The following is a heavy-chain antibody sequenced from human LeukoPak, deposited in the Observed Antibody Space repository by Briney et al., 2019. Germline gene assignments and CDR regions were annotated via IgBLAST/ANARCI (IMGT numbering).Heavy chain of an antibody. CDR3: AKDLQYGSGGYSDYFDY. J-gene: IGHJ4*02. Sequence: GGSLRLSCAASGFTFSSYVMRWVRQAPGKGLGWVSGISGSGGSTYYADSVKGRFTISRDNSKNTLYLQMNSLRAEDTAVYYCAKDLQYGSGGYSDYFDYWGQGTLVTVSS. CDR1: GFTFSSYV. D-gene: IGHD3-10*01. V-gene: IGHV3-23*01. CDR2: ISGSGGST.